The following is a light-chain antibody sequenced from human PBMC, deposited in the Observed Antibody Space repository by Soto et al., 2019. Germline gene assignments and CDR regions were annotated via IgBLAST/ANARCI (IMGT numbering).Light chain of an antibody. Sequence: EIVLTQSPGTVSLSPGERATLSCRASQSVSNNYLAWYQQKPGQALRLLIYGASRRATGIPDRFSGSGSGTEFTLTISRLEPEDFAVYHCQQYGNSPPSFGGGTKVEIK. CDR2: GAS. CDR3: QQYGNSPPS. J-gene: IGKJ4*01. CDR1: QSVSNNY. V-gene: IGKV3-20*01.